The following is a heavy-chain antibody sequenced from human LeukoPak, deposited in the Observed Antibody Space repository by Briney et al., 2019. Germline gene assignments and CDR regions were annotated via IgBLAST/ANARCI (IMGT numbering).Heavy chain of an antibody. CDR2: IYLSGLSTSGST. D-gene: IGHD3-22*01. CDR3: TRGYFDSSGHNAP. CDR1: GGSLNNYH. Sequence: SETLSLTCTVAGGSLNNYHWTWIRQPAGKGLEWIGRIYLSGLSTSGSTNYNPSLSSRVTMSLDTSKKQFFLNLTSVTAADTAVYYCTRGYFDSSGHNAPWGQGTLVTVSS. V-gene: IGHV4-4*07. J-gene: IGHJ5*02.